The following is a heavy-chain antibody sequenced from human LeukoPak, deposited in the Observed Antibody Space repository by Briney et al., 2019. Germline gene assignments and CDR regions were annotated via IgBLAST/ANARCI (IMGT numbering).Heavy chain of an antibody. V-gene: IGHV3-21*01. J-gene: IGHJ3*02. D-gene: IGHD2-15*01. CDR3: ARDSSGVVVDNAFDI. CDR1: GFTLSSYS. CDR2: ISSSSSYI. Sequence: GGSLRLSCAASGFTLSSYSMNWVRQAPGKGLEWVSSISSSSSYIYYADSVKGRFTISRDNAKNSLYLQMNSPRAEDTAVYYCARDSSGVVVDNAFDIWGQGTMVTVSS.